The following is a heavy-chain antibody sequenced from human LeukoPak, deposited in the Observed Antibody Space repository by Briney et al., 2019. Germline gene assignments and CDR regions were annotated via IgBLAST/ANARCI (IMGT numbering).Heavy chain of an antibody. CDR3: ARHGGSYSRFDY. V-gene: IGHV4-59*01. D-gene: IGHD1-26*01. CDR2: IYYSGST. J-gene: IGHJ4*02. CDR1: GGSMRSYY. Sequence: SETLSLTCTVSGGSMRSYYWVWIRQPPGKGLEWIGYIYYSGSTDYNPSLKSRVTISVDTSKNQFSLKMSSVTAADTAVYYCARHGGSYSRFDYWGQGTLVTVSS.